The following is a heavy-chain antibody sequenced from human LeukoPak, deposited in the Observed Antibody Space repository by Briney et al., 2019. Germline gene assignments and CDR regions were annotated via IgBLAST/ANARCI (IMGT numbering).Heavy chain of an antibody. D-gene: IGHD3-3*01. CDR1: GGTFSSYA. Sequence: ASVKLSCKGSGGTFSSYAISLVRQAPGQGLEWMGGIIPIFGTANYAQKFQGRVTITADESTSTAYMELSSLRSEDTAVYYCARSETYYDFWSGYPTRHRRNNWFDPWGQGTLVTVSS. CDR2: IIPIFGTA. J-gene: IGHJ5*02. CDR3: ARSETYYDFWSGYPTRHRRNNWFDP. V-gene: IGHV1-69*13.